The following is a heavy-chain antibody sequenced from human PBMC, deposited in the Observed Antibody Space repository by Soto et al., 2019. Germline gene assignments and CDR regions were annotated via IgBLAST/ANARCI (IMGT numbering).Heavy chain of an antibody. CDR3: ANGYRSGWYYFDY. CDR1: GFTFSTYG. D-gene: IGHD6-19*01. V-gene: IGHV3-30*18. J-gene: IGHJ4*02. CDR2: ISHDGSNK. Sequence: QVQLVESGGGVVQPGRSLRLSCAASGFTFSTYGMHWVRQAPGKGLEWVAGISHDGSNKYYVDSVKGRFTISRDNSKNTLYLQMSSLKPEDTAVYYCANGYRSGWYYFDYWGQGTLVTVSS.